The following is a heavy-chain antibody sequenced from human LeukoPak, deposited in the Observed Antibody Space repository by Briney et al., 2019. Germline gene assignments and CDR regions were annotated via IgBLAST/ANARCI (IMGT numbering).Heavy chain of an antibody. Sequence: SETLSLTCAVYGGSFSGYYWSWIRQPLGKGLEWIGEINHSGSTNYNPSLKSRVTISVDTSKNQFSLKLSSVTAADTAVYYCARHVPDIVVVPAATTGRYYYYYMDVWGKGTTVTVSS. D-gene: IGHD2-2*01. CDR2: INHSGST. CDR1: GGSFSGYY. CDR3: ARHVPDIVVVPAATTGRYYYYYMDV. V-gene: IGHV4-34*01. J-gene: IGHJ6*03.